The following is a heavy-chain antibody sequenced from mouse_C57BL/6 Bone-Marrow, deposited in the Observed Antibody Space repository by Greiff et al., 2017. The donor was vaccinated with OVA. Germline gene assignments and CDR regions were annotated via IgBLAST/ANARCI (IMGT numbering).Heavy chain of an antibody. CDR3: TTWGCYYNY. Sequence: VHVKQSGAELVRPGASVKLSCTASGFNIKDDYMHWVKQRPEQGLEWIGWIDPENGDTEYASKFQGKATITADTSSNTAYLQLSSLTSEDTAVYYCTTWGCYYNYWGQGTTLTVSS. V-gene: IGHV14-4*01. CDR1: GFNIKDDY. D-gene: IGHD2-3*01. CDR2: IDPENGDT. J-gene: IGHJ2*01.